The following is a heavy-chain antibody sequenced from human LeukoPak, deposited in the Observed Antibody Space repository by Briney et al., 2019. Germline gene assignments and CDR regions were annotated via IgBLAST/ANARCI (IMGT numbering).Heavy chain of an antibody. CDR3: ARPPKTYGDDEGY. V-gene: IGHV4-59*08. Sequence: SETLSLTCTVSGGSISSYYWSWIRQPPGKGLEWIGYIYYSRSTNYNPSLKSRVTISVDTSKNQFSLKLSSVTAADTAVYYCARPPKTYGDDEGYWGQGTLVTVSS. J-gene: IGHJ4*02. CDR1: GGSISSYY. D-gene: IGHD4-17*01. CDR2: IYYSRST.